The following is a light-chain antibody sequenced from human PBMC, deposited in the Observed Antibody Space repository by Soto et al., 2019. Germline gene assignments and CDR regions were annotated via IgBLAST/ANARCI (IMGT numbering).Light chain of an antibody. J-gene: IGLJ3*02. CDR2: DNN. V-gene: IGLV1-51*01. CDR3: LAWDGGLSAVV. CDR1: TSNIGNNL. Sequence: QSVLTQPPSVSAAPGQKVTISCSGSTSNIGNNLVSWYQHLPVTAPSLLIYDNNKRPSGIPDRFSGPKSGTSATLDITGLQTGDEGDYYCLAWDGGLSAVVFGGGTKLTVL.